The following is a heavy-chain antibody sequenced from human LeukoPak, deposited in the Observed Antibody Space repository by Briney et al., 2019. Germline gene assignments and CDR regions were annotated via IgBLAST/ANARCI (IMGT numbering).Heavy chain of an antibody. CDR1: GFTFSSYG. CDR2: IWYDGSNK. Sequence: SGGSLRLSCAASGFTFSSYGMHWVRQAPGKGLEWVAVIWYDGSNKYYADSVKGRFTISRDNSKNTLYLQMNSLRAEDTAVYCCARDRWELLRTDYCDYWGQGTLVTVSS. D-gene: IGHD2-15*01. V-gene: IGHV3-33*08. CDR3: ARDRWELLRTDYCDY. J-gene: IGHJ4*02.